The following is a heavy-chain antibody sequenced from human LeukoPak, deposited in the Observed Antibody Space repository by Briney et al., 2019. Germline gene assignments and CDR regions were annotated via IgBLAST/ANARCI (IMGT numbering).Heavy chain of an antibody. D-gene: IGHD2-15*01. Sequence: GGSLRLSCAASVVTFSSYSMNWVRQAPGKGLEWVSSISSSSSSYICYADSVKGRFTISRDNAKNSLYLQMNSLRAEDTAVYYCSRGYCSGGSCYRRDYYYGMDVWGQGTTVTVSS. CDR1: VVTFSSYS. V-gene: IGHV3-21*04. J-gene: IGHJ6*02. CDR3: SRGYCSGGSCYRRDYYYGMDV. CDR2: ISSSSSSYI.